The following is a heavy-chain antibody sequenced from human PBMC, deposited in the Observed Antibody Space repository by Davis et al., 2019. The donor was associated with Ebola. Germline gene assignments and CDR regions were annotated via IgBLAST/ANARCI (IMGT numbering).Heavy chain of an antibody. J-gene: IGHJ6*02. Sequence: GESLKISCAASGFTFSSYAMSWVRQAPGKGLEWVSAISGSGGSTYYADSVKGRFTISRDNAKNSLYLQMNSLRAEDTAVYYCAREKETGYYGMDVWGQGTTVTVSS. D-gene: IGHD1-14*01. CDR3: AREKETGYYGMDV. V-gene: IGHV3-23*01. CDR1: GFTFSSYA. CDR2: ISGSGGST.